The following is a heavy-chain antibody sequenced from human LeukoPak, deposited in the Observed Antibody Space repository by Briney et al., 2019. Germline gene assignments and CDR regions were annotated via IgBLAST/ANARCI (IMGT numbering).Heavy chain of an antibody. CDR1: GYTFTGYT. CDR2: ITAYIGDT. D-gene: IGHD3-16*01. Sequence: ASVKVSCKACGYTFTGYTISWVRQAPGQRLEWMGWITAYIGDTYYAQRLQGRVTMTTNTSTDTAYMELRSLRSDDTAVYYCARMLITTDDSFDIWGQGTMITVSS. CDR3: ARMLITTDDSFDI. J-gene: IGHJ3*02. V-gene: IGHV1-18*01.